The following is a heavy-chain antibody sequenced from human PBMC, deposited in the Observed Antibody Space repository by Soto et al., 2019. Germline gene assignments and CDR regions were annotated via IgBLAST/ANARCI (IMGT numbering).Heavy chain of an antibody. CDR3: ARENSITGPFDY. J-gene: IGHJ4*02. CDR1: GFTFSSYG. V-gene: IGHV3-33*01. CDR2: IWYDGSNK. D-gene: IGHD1-20*01. Sequence: GGSLRLSCAASGFTFSSYGMHWVRRAPGKGLEWVAVIWYDGSNKYYADSVKGRFTISRDNSKNTLYLQMNSLRAEDTAVYYCARENSITGPFDYWGQGTLVTVSS.